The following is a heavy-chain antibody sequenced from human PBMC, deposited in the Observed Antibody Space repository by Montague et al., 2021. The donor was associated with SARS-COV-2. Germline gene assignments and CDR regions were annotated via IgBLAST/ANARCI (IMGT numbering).Heavy chain of an antibody. V-gene: IGHV3-21*01. J-gene: IGHJ6*02. CDR3: ARDPLDYGLWSSGSYYNAYCCYYGMDF. CDR1: GFTLSSYS. CDR2: ISSSSSYI. D-gene: IGHD3-10*01. Sequence: SLRLSCAASGFTLSSYSMNWVRQAPGKGLEWVSSISSSSSYIYYADSVKGRFTIYRDNAKNSLYLQMNSLRAEDTAVYYCARDPLDYGLWSSGSYYNAYCCYYGMDFWGQGTTVTVS.